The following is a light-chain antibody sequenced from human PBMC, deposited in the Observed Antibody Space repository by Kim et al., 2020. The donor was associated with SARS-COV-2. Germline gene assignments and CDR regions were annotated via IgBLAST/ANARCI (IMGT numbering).Light chain of an antibody. CDR1: QSLLHKNGNNY. V-gene: IGKV2-28*01. CDR3: MQARHTPIT. Sequence: DVVMTQSPLSLSVTPGEPVSISCTSGQSLLHKNGNNYLDWYVQKPGQSPQLLIYLGSYRASGVPDRISGSGSGTYFALNIIRVEPEDVGTYYCMQARHTPITFGQGTRLEIK. J-gene: IGKJ5*01. CDR2: LGS.